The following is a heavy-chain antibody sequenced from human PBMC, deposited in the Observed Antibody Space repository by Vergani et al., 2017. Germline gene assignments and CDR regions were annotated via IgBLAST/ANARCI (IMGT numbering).Heavy chain of an antibody. J-gene: IGHJ3*02. CDR2: FDPEDGET. CDR3: ATQLYDYVWGSYRLDAFDI. Sequence: QVQLVQSGAEVKKPGASVKVSCKVSGYTLTELSMPWVRQAPGKGLEWMGGFDPEDGETIYAQKFQGRVTMTEDTSTDTAYMELSSLRSEDTAVYYCATQLYDYVWGSYRLDAFDIWGQGTMVTVSS. D-gene: IGHD3-16*02. CDR1: GYTLTELS. V-gene: IGHV1-24*01.